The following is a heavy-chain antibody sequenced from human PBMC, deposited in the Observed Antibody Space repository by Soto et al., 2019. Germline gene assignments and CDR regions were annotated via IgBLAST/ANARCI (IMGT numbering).Heavy chain of an antibody. CDR1: GYTFTSYG. Sequence: ASVKVSCKASGYTFTSYGISWVRQAPGQGLEWMGWISAYNGNTNYAQKLQGRVTMTTDTSTSTAYMELRSLRSDDTAVYYCAREGPEGYDFWSGYGKQYYFDYWGQGTLVTVSS. D-gene: IGHD3-3*01. CDR2: ISAYNGNT. CDR3: AREGPEGYDFWSGYGKQYYFDY. J-gene: IGHJ4*02. V-gene: IGHV1-18*01.